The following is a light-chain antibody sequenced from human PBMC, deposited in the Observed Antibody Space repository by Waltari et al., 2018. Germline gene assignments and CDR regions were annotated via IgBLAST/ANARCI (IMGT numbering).Light chain of an antibody. CDR3: QSADGSGTYVV. Sequence: SYELTQPPSVSVSPGQTARITCSGDALPRQYDYWYQQRPGQAPMLMIYQDTQRPSEIPERFSGSSSGTTVTLTISEVQAEDEADYYCQSADGSGTYVVFGGGTKLTVL. J-gene: IGLJ2*01. CDR2: QDT. V-gene: IGLV3-25*03. CDR1: ALPRQY.